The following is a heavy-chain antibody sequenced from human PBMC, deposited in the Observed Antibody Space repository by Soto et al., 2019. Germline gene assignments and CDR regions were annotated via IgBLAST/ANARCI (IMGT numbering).Heavy chain of an antibody. CDR3: ARGNYDFWSGYYAFDI. CDR1: GYTFTSYD. D-gene: IGHD3-3*01. J-gene: IGHJ3*02. V-gene: IGHV1-8*01. Sequence: ASVKVSCKASGYTFTSYDINWVRQATGQGLEWMGWMNPNSGNTGYAQKFQGRVTMTRNTSISTAYMELSSLRPEDTAVYYCARGNYDFWSGYYAFDIWGQGTMVTVSS. CDR2: MNPNSGNT.